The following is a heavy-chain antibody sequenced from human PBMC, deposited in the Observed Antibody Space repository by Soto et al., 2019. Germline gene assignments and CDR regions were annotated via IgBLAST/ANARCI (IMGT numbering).Heavy chain of an antibody. V-gene: IGHV3-48*02. D-gene: IGHD3-10*01. CDR2: VTTSGDTM. CDR3: VREEASGSSGLTYHYYYNGMDV. J-gene: IGHJ6*02. Sequence: SLRLSCVASGFTFSRYNMHWVRQAPGKGLEWVAYVTTSGDTMFYADSVEGRFAISRDVAKNSVHLQMNSLGDEDTAVYYCVREEASGSSGLTYHYYYNGMDVWGQGTTVTVSS. CDR1: GFTFSRYN.